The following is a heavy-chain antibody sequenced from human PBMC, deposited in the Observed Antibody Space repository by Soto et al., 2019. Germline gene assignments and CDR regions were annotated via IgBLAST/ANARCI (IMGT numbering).Heavy chain of an antibody. Sequence: GDSLKLSCKGSGYSFTTYWIAWVRQMPGKGLEWMGIIYPGDSDARYSPSFQGQVTISADKSISTAYLQWSSLKASDTAMYYCARHYSSSSWYYYYYYGMDVWGQGTTVTVSS. V-gene: IGHV5-51*01. J-gene: IGHJ6*02. CDR1: GYSFTTYW. CDR2: IYPGDSDA. CDR3: ARHYSSSSWYYYYYYGMDV. D-gene: IGHD6-13*01.